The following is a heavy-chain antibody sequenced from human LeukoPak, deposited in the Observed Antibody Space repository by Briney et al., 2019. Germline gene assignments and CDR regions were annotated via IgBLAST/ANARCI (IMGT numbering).Heavy chain of an antibody. J-gene: IGHJ5*02. D-gene: IGHD4-11*01. V-gene: IGHV1-8*01. CDR3: AGHRSDYSGIWFDP. CDR1: GFTFTSYD. CDR2: MNPNSGNT. Sequence: GASVTVSCKASGFTFTSYDINWVRQAPGQGLEGMGWMNPNSGNTDYAQKFQGRVTMTRNSSISTAYMELSSLRFEDTAVYYCAGHRSDYSGIWFDPWGQGTLVTVSS.